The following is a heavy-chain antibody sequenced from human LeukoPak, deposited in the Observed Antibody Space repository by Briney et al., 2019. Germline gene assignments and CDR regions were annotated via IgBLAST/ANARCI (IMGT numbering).Heavy chain of an antibody. V-gene: IGHV3-30*18. J-gene: IGHJ4*02. Sequence: GGSLRLSCATSGFTFSNYGMHWVRQAPGKGLEWVAGISHDGSNRNYGDSVKGRFTISRDISKNTPYLQMNSLRAEDTAVYYCAKARTAFDFWSGYYDYWGQGTLVTVAS. CDR1: GFTFSNYG. CDR3: AKARTAFDFWSGYYDY. CDR2: ISHDGSNR. D-gene: IGHD3-3*01.